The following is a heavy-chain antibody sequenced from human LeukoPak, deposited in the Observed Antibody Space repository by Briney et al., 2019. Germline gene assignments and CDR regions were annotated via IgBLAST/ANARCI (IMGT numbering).Heavy chain of an antibody. Sequence: PGGSLRLSCAASGFTFRSYAMTWVRQAPGKGLEWVSGISGSGTSTYYADSVKGRFTISRDNSKNTLYLQMNSLRAEDTAVYCCAKVRTGHYFDYWGQGTLVTVSS. J-gene: IGHJ4*02. CDR1: GFTFRSYA. V-gene: IGHV3-23*01. D-gene: IGHD3/OR15-3a*01. CDR3: AKVRTGHYFDY. CDR2: ISGSGTST.